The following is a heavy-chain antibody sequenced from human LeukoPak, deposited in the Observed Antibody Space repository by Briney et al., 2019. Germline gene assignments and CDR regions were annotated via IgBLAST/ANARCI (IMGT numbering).Heavy chain of an antibody. CDR3: AKEYGSGSYLVYFDY. CDR2: ISGSGGST. J-gene: IGHJ4*02. CDR1: GFTFDDYA. V-gene: IGHV3-23*01. D-gene: IGHD3-10*01. Sequence: PGRSLRLSCAASGFTFDDYAMSWVRQAPGKGPEWVSAISGSGGSTYYADSVKGRFTISRDNSKNTLYLQMNSLRAEDTAVYYCAKEYGSGSYLVYFDYWGQGTLVTVSS.